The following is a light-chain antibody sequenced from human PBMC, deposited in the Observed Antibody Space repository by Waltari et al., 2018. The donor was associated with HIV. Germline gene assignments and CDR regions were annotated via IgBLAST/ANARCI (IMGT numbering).Light chain of an antibody. V-gene: IGKV1-5*03. CDR2: KAT. J-gene: IGKJ4*02. CDR3: QQYHSYALT. CDR1: QSISSW. Sequence: DIEMTQSPSTPSASVGDRVTITSRARQSISSWLAWYQQKPGKAPKLLIYKATSLESGFPSRFGGSGSGTEFTLTISSLQPDDFATYYGQQYHSYALTFGGGPKVEIK.